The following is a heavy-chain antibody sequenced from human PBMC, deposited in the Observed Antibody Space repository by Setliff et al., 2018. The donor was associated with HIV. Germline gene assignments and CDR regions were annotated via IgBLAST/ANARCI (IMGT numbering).Heavy chain of an antibody. CDR2: IKSKTDGGTK. J-gene: IGHJ3*01. CDR1: GFTFSNAW. Sequence: GGSLRLSCAASGFTFSNAWMSWVRQAPGKGLEWVGRIKSKTDGGTKDYAAPVKGRFTISVDDSKTTLYLQMNSLKTEDTAVYYCSTLVGANPYHDAFDVWGQGTKVTVSS. CDR3: STLVGANPYHDAFDV. V-gene: IGHV3-15*01. D-gene: IGHD1-26*01.